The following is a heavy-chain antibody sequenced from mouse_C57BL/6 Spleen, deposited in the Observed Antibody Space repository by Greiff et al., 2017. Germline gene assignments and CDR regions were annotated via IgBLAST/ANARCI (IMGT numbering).Heavy chain of an antibody. CDR2: IYPGDGDT. CDR1: GYAFSSYW. Sequence: QVQLKQSGAELVKPGASVKISCKASGYAFSSYWMNWVKQRPGKGLEWIGQIYPGDGDTNYNGKFKGKATLTADKSSSTAYMQLSSLTSEDSAVSFCARDCAFYDGSSSYSSFDYWGQGTTLTVSS. V-gene: IGHV1-80*01. J-gene: IGHJ2*01. D-gene: IGHD1-1*01. CDR3: ARDCAFYDGSSSYSSFDY.